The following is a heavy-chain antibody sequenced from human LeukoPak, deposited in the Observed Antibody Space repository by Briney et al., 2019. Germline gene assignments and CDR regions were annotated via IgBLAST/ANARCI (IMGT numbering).Heavy chain of an antibody. J-gene: IGHJ4*02. Sequence: GGSLRLSCAASGFTFSTYAVNWVRQAPGKGLEWVSTISGSGDSTYYAGSVKGRFTISRDNSKDTLYLQMSSVRVDDTAVYYCARDRGRYYDSRGFYWGYYFDYWGQGTLVTVSS. D-gene: IGHD3-22*01. CDR2: ISGSGDST. CDR3: ARDRGRYYDSRGFYWGYYFDY. CDR1: GFTFSTYA. V-gene: IGHV3-23*01.